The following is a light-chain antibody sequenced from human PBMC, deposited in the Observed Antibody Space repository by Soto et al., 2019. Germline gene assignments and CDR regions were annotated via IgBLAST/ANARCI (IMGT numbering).Light chain of an antibody. Sequence: SALTQPASVSGSPGQSITISCSGTSSDVGNYNLVSWYQRHPGKAPKLMIFEVSKWPSGVSHRFSGSKSGNTASLTISGLQADDEADYFCCSYAGDNTYVFGTGTKVTVL. CDR1: SSDVGNYNL. CDR3: CSYAGDNTYV. V-gene: IGLV2-23*02. CDR2: EVS. J-gene: IGLJ1*01.